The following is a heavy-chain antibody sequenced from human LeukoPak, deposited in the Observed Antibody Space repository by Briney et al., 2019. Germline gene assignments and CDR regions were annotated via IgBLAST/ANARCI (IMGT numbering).Heavy chain of an antibody. CDR1: GFTFSSYS. V-gene: IGHV3-23*01. CDR2: ISGSGDST. D-gene: IGHD1-1*01. J-gene: IGHJ3*02. CDR3: ARDLVNIYTTGSTYYAFDI. Sequence: PGGSLRLSCVVSGFTFSSYSMSWVRQAPGKGLEWVSAISGSGDSTYYADSVKGRFTISRDNSKNTLFLQMNSLRAEDTAVYYCARDLVNIYTTGSTYYAFDIWGQGTMVTVSS.